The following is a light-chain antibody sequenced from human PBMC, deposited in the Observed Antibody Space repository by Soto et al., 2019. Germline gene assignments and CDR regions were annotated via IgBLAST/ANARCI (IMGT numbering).Light chain of an antibody. J-gene: IGKJ1*01. CDR1: QSVSNNY. CDR2: GAS. Sequence: EIVLTQSPGTLSLSPGERATLSCRASQSVSNNYLAWYQQKLGQAPRLLIYGASRRATGIPDRFSGSGSGTDFSLTISRLEPEDFAVYYCHQYSVSLWTFGQGTKVEIK. CDR3: HQYSVSLWT. V-gene: IGKV3-20*01.